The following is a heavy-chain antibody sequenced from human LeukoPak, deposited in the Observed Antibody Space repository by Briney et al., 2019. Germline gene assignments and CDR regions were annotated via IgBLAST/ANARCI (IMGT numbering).Heavy chain of an antibody. Sequence: GGSLRLSCAASGFTLRSHWMHWVRQAPGKGLVWVSRINSDGSRTSYADSVKGRFTISRDNAKNTLYLQMNSLRAEDTAVYYCARAVAGATSWYFDLWGRGTLVTVSS. V-gene: IGHV3-74*01. D-gene: IGHD6-19*01. J-gene: IGHJ2*01. CDR1: GFTLRSHW. CDR3: ARAVAGATSWYFDL. CDR2: INSDGSRT.